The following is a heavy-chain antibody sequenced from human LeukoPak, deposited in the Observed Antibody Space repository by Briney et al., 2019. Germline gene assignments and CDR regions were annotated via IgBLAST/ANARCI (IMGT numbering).Heavy chain of an antibody. J-gene: IGHJ4*02. V-gene: IGHV4-34*01. Sequence: SETLSLTCAVYGGSFSGYYWSWIRQPPGKGLEWIGEINHSGSTNYNPPLKSRVTISVDTSKNQFSLKLSSVTAADTAVYYCARGEVVDYWGQGTLVTVSS. D-gene: IGHD2-15*01. CDR3: ARGEVVDY. CDR1: GGSFSGYY. CDR2: INHSGST.